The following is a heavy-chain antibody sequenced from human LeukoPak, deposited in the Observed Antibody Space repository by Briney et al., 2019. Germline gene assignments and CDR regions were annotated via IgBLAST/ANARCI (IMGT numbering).Heavy chain of an antibody. CDR2: ISSSSSYI. CDR1: GFTLSSYS. Sequence: GGSLRLSCTASGFTLSSYSMNWVRQAPGKGLEWVSSISSSSSYIYYADSVKGRFTISRDNAKDSLYLHMNSLRAEDTAVYYCARSFTIFGVVTAFDIWGQGTMVTVSS. CDR3: ARSFTIFGVVTAFDI. V-gene: IGHV3-21*01. D-gene: IGHD3-3*01. J-gene: IGHJ3*02.